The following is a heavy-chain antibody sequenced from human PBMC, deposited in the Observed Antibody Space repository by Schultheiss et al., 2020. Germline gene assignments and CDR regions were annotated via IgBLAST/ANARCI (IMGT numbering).Heavy chain of an antibody. D-gene: IGHD2-8*01. CDR3: ARDWHTNGFDY. V-gene: IGHV4-38-2*02. J-gene: IGHJ4*02. CDR2: IYHSGTT. Sequence: SETLSLTCAVSGYSISSGYYWGWIRQPPGKGLEWIGSIYHSGTTYYSPSLKSRVTISVDTSKNQFSLKLSSVTAADTAVYFCARDWHTNGFDYWGQGTLVTVSS. CDR1: GYSISSGYY.